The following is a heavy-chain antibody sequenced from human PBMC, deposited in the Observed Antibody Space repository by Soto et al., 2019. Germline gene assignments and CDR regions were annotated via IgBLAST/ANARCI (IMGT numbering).Heavy chain of an antibody. CDR3: AATWDGYSYGDGVYYFDY. D-gene: IGHD5-18*01. CDR2: ISYDGSNK. CDR1: GFTFSSYG. Sequence: QVQLVESGGGVVQPGRSLRLSCAASGFTFSSYGMHWVRQAPGKGLEWVAVISYDGSNKYYADSVKGRFTISRDNSKNTXHLQMNSLRAEDTAVYYCAATWDGYSYGDGVYYFDYWGQGTLVTVSS. V-gene: IGHV3-30*03. J-gene: IGHJ4*02.